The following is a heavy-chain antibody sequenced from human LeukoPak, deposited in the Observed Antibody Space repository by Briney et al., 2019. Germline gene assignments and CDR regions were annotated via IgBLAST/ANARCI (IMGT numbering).Heavy chain of an antibody. Sequence: SETLSLTCAVYGGSFSGYYWSWIRQPPGKGLEWIGEINHSGSTNYSPSLKSRVTISVDTSKKQFSLNLSSVTAADTAVYYCARGGDGYNYHSWYFDLWGRGTLVTVSS. CDR3: ARGGDGYNYHSWYFDL. D-gene: IGHD5-24*01. CDR1: GGSFSGYY. V-gene: IGHV4-34*01. CDR2: INHSGST. J-gene: IGHJ2*01.